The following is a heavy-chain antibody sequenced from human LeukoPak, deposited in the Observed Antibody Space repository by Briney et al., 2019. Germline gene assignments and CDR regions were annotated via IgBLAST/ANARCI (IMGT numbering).Heavy chain of an antibody. CDR1: GFSFTTYW. CDR2: IYPSDSDT. V-gene: IGHV5-51*01. J-gene: IGHJ4*02. Sequence: GESLKISCKGSGFSFTTYWIGWVRQMPGKGLEWMGIIYPSDSDTTYSPSFQGQVTISADKSISTAYLQWSSLKASDTAMYYCARWRYGSGLYYFDYWGQGTLVTVSS. CDR3: ARWRYGSGLYYFDY. D-gene: IGHD3-10*01.